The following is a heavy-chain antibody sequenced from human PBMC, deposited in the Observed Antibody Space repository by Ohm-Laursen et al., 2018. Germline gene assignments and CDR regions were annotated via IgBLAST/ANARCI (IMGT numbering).Heavy chain of an antibody. D-gene: IGHD3-22*01. CDR3: ARVLARYYDSSGYGY. J-gene: IGHJ4*02. CDR2: INHSGNT. V-gene: IGHV4-34*01. Sequence: SETLSLTCAVYGGSFSDYYWSWIRQPPGKGLEWIGEINHSGNTKYNPSLKSRVTISVDTSKHQFSLKLSSMTAADTAVYYCARVLARYYDSSGYGYWGQGTLVTVSS. CDR1: GGSFSDYY.